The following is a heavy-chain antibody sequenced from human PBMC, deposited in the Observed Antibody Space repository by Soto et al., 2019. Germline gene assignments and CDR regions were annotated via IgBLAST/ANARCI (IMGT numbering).Heavy chain of an antibody. J-gene: IGHJ5*02. CDR1: GGSFSGYY. CDR3: ARRRYSSGWYIS. Sequence: QVQLQQWGAGLLKPSETLSLTCAVYGGSFSGYYWSWIRQPPGKGLEWIGEINHSGSTNYNPSLKSRVTISVDTSKNQFSLKLSSVTAADTAVYYCARRRYSSGWYISWGQGTLVTVSS. D-gene: IGHD6-19*01. CDR2: INHSGST. V-gene: IGHV4-34*01.